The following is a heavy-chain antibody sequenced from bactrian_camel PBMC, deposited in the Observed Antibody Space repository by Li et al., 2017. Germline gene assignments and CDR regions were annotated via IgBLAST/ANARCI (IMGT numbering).Heavy chain of an antibody. D-gene: IGHD2*01. CDR2: LQPSGTT. CDR1: GYVISRCG. J-gene: IGHJ4*01. V-gene: IGHV3S53*01. Sequence: VQLVESGGGSVQAGGSLKLSCAAPGYVISRCGMGWYRQSPGKQREWVSSLQPSGTTTYADSVKGRFAISSDKSRNTLDLQMNDLNIDDTGVYYCATGLSTATQPPGQGTQVTVS.